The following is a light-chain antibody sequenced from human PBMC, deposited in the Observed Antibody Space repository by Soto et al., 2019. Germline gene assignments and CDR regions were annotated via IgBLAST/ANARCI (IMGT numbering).Light chain of an antibody. Sequence: QSVLTQPASVPGSPGQSITISCTGTSSDVGGYNYVSWYQHYPGKAPKLIIYEVSNRPSGVSNRFSGSKSGNTASLTLSGLQAEDEADYYCSSYARNSVLFGGGTKLTVL. CDR1: SSDVGGYNY. J-gene: IGLJ2*01. V-gene: IGLV2-14*01. CDR2: EVS. CDR3: SSYARNSVL.